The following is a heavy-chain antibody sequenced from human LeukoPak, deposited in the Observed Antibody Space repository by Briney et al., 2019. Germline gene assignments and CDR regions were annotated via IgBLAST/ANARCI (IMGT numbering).Heavy chain of an antibody. D-gene: IGHD1-14*01. CDR1: GYTFTGYY. Sequence: ASVKVSCKASGYTFTGYYMHWVRQAPRQGLEWMGWINPNSGGTNFAQKFQGRVTMTRDTSISTAYMELSRLRSDDTAVYYCARENRGGTSISSHIYYFDYWGQGTLVTVSS. CDR2: INPNSGGT. J-gene: IGHJ4*02. V-gene: IGHV1-2*02. CDR3: ARENRGGTSISSHIYYFDY.